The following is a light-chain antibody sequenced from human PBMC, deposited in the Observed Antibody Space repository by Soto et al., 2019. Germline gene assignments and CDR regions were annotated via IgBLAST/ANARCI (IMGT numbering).Light chain of an antibody. CDR3: QHLDTYWP. J-gene: IGKJ1*01. V-gene: IGKV1-5*01. Sequence: IQMTQSPSTLSASVGDRVTITCRASHNIAKWLAWYQQKPGRAPRLLVYDASTVQTGVPSRFSGSGSGTAFTLTISGLRPDDFATYYCQHLDTYWPFGQGTKVEIK. CDR1: HNIAKW. CDR2: DAS.